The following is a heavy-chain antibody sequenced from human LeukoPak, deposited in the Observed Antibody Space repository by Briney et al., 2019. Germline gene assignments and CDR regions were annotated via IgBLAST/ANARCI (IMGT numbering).Heavy chain of an antibody. CDR3: TYDFWSGYITSNPVPPFDP. CDR1: GFTFRDYL. CDR2: IRSKAYRGTT. Sequence: PGGSLRLSCTAFGFTFRDYLMSWVRQAPGKGLEWVGFIRSKAYRGTTEYAASVEGRFTISRDDSRSSAYLQMNSLKTEDTAVYYCTYDFWSGYITSNPVPPFDPWGQGTLVTVSS. J-gene: IGHJ5*02. V-gene: IGHV3-49*04. D-gene: IGHD3-3*01.